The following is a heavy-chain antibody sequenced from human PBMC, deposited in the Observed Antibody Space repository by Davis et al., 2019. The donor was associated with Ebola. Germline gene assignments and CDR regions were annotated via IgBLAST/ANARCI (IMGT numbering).Heavy chain of an antibody. CDR2: IKQDGSEK. D-gene: IGHD5-24*01. J-gene: IGHJ3*02. CDR3: ARGGFYNRDAFDI. V-gene: IGHV3-7*01. Sequence: GESLKISCAASGFTFSSYWMSWVRQAPGKGLEWVANIKQDGSEKYYVDSVKGRFTISRDNAKNSLYLQMNSLRAEDTAVYYCARGGFYNRDAFDIWGQGTMVTVSS. CDR1: GFTFSSYW.